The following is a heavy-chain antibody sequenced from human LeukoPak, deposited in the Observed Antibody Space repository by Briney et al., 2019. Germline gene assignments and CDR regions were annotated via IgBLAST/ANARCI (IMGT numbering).Heavy chain of an antibody. CDR1: GFIFDEYA. V-gene: IGHV3-43*02. J-gene: IGHJ4*02. CDR3: AKGAARPGLTDY. D-gene: IGHD6-6*01. CDR2: ISEDGDST. Sequence: GGSLSLSCAASGFIFDEYAMHWVRQAPGKGLEWVCLISEDGDSTFYADSLKGRFTISRDNRRNSVYLQMNSLTTEDTAFYYCAKGAARPGLTDYWGQGALVTVSA.